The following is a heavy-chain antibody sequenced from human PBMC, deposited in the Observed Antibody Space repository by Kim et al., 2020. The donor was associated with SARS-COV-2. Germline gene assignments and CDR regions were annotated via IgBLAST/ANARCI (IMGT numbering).Heavy chain of an antibody. CDR2: IYYSGST. D-gene: IGHD6-6*01. J-gene: IGHJ5*02. CDR1: GGSISSSSYY. CDR3: ARGWYSSSSYAVGSSRIYNWFDP. V-gene: IGHV4-39*07. Sequence: SETLSLTCTVSGGSISSSSYYWGWIRQPPGKGLEWIGSIYYSGSTYYNPSLKSRVTISVDTSKNQFSLKLSSVTAADTAVYYCARGWYSSSSYAVGSSRIYNWFDPWGQGTLVTVSS.